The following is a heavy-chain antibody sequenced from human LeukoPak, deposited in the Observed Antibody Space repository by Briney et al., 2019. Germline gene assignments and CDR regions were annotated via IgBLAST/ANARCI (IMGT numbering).Heavy chain of an antibody. Sequence: PGGSLRLSCAASGFTFSSYWMHWVRQAPGKGLGWVSPIISDGRSTTYEDSVKGRFTISRDNAKNTLYVQMNSLRAEDTAVYYCARDSDSSGYYSFDYWGQGILVTVSS. V-gene: IGHV3-74*01. CDR2: IISDGRST. CDR3: ARDSDSSGYYSFDY. CDR1: GFTFSSYW. D-gene: IGHD3-22*01. J-gene: IGHJ4*02.